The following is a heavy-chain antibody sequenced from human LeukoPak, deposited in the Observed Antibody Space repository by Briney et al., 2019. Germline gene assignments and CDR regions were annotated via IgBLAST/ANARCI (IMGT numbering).Heavy chain of an antibody. CDR1: GFAFSSYA. CDR2: ISGSGGNT. CDR3: AKKYRAQDYYFDY. D-gene: IGHD2-2*01. V-gene: IGHV3-23*01. J-gene: IGHJ4*02. Sequence: PGGSLRLSCAASGFAFSSYAMSWVRQAPGKGLEWVSGISGSGGNTYYADSVKGGFTISRDNSKNTVYLQMKSLRADDTAVYYCAKKYRAQDYYFDYWGQGTLVTVSS.